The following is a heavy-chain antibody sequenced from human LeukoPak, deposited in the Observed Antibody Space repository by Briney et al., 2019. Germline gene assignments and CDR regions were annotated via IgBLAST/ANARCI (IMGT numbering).Heavy chain of an antibody. CDR3: ARGGYYDSTRRYYFDY. J-gene: IGHJ4*02. V-gene: IGHV1-2*02. CDR2: INPNSGGT. D-gene: IGHD3-22*01. Sequence: GASVKVSCKASGYTFTGYYMHWVRQAPGQGLEWMGWINPNSGGTNYAQKFQGRVTMTRDTSISTAYMELSSLRSEDTAVYYCARGGYYDSTRRYYFDYWGQGTLVTVSS. CDR1: GYTFTGYY.